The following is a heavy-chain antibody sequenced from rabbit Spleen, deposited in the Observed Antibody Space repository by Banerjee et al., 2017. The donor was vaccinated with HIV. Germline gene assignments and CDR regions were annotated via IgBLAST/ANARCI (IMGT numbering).Heavy chain of an antibody. CDR2: INTATAKG. CDR1: GFSFSDRDV. CDR3: ARAIVPWLGLTRLDL. V-gene: IGHV1S43*01. Sequence: QEQLVESGGGLVQPGGSLTLTCKASGFSFSDRDVMCWVRQAPGKGLEWIACINTATAKGVYASWVNGRFTISSDNAQSTVDLKMTSLTAADTATYFCARAIVPWLGLTRLDLWGQGTLVTVS. D-gene: IGHD4-1*01. J-gene: IGHJ3*01.